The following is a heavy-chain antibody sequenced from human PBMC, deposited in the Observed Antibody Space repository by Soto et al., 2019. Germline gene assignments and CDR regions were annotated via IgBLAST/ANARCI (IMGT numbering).Heavy chain of an antibody. CDR3: ARRYGGTFDY. CDR1: GGSMSRYD. J-gene: IGHJ4*02. CDR2: IYYSGHT. D-gene: IGHD2-15*01. V-gene: IGHV4-59*08. Sequence: SETLCLTCTVSGGSMSRYDWSWIRQPPGKGLEWIGYIYYSGHTNHNPSLKSRVTISVDTSKNQFSLKLSSVTAADTAVYYCARRYGGTFDYWGQGTLVTVSS.